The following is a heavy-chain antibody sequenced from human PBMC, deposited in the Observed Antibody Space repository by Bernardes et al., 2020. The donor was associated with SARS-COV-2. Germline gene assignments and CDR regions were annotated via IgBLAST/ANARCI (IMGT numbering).Heavy chain of an antibody. J-gene: IGHJ5*02. CDR1: GGSIRSYY. Sequence: TLSLTCTVSGGSIRSYYWSWVRQPPVQGLEWIGSVYSGSTNYNPSLKSRVTISVDTSKNQFSLKMTSVTAADTAVYFCARGRGFCTNAECQWFDPWGQGTLVTVSS. CDR2: VYSGST. D-gene: IGHD2-8*01. V-gene: IGHV4-59*01. CDR3: ARGRGFCTNAECQWFDP.